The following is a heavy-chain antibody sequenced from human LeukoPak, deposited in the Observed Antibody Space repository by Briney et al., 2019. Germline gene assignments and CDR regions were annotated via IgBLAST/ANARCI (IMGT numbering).Heavy chain of an antibody. J-gene: IGHJ4*02. D-gene: IGHD2-15*01. Sequence: EASVKVSCKASGYTFTSYDINWVRQATGQGLEWMGWMNPNSGNTGYVQKFQGRVTITRNTSISTAYMELSSLRSEDTAVYYCARGRAKRCSGGSCYFDYWGQGTLVTVSS. V-gene: IGHV1-8*03. CDR3: ARGRAKRCSGGSCYFDY. CDR2: MNPNSGNT. CDR1: GYTFTSYD.